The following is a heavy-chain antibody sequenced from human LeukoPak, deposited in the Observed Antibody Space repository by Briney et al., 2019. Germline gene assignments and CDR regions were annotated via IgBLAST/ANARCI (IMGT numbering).Heavy chain of an antibody. D-gene: IGHD2-2*01. CDR1: GGSFSGYY. V-gene: IGHV4-34*01. CDR3: ARGGGYCSSTSCHWYFDL. CDR2: INHSGST. J-gene: IGHJ2*01. Sequence: SETLSLTCAAYGGSFSGYYWSWIRQPPGKGLEWIGEINHSGSTNYNPSLKSRVTISVDTSKNQFSLKLSSVTAADTAVYYCARGGGYCSSTSCHWYFDLWGRGTLVTVSS.